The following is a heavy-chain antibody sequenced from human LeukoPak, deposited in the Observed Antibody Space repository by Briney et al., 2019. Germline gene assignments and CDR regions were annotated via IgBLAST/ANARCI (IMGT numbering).Heavy chain of an antibody. CDR2: VNQDGSEK. J-gene: IGHJ4*02. CDR3: AREYYSDSSGSDY. Sequence: GGSLRLSCAASGFTFSSYWMSWVRQAPGKGLEWVANVNQDGSEKYSVDSVKGRFTISRDNAKNSLYLQMNSLRAEDTAVYYCAREYYSDSSGSDYWGQGTLVTVSS. CDR1: GFTFSSYW. V-gene: IGHV3-7*05. D-gene: IGHD3-22*01.